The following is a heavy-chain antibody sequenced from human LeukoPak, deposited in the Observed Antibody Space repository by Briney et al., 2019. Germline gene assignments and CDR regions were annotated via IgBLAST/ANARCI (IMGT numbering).Heavy chain of an antibody. D-gene: IGHD3-10*01. CDR2: IYHSGST. V-gene: IGHV4-38-2*02. CDR1: GYSISSGYY. CDR3: ASQLLWFGELDLFDY. Sequence: SETLSLTCTVSGYSISSGYYWGWIRPPPGKGLEWIGSIYHSGSTYYNPSLKSRVTISVDTSKNQFSLKLSSVTAADTAVYYCASQLLWFGELDLFDYWGQGTLVTVSS. J-gene: IGHJ4*02.